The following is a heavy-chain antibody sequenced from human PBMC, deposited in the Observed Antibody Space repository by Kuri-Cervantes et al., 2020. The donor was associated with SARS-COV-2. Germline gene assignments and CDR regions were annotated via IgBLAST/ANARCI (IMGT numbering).Heavy chain of an antibody. CDR3: ARPMYSGSYYGEWGTFDY. D-gene: IGHD1-26*01. CDR1: GYTFTGYY. Sequence: SGKVSCKASGYTFTGYYMHWVRQAPGQGLEWMGWINPNSGGTNYAQKFKGRVTMTRDTSIRTAYMELSRLRSDDTAVYSCARPMYSGSYYGEWGTFDYWGQGTLVTVFS. CDR2: INPNSGGT. J-gene: IGHJ4*02. V-gene: IGHV1-2*02.